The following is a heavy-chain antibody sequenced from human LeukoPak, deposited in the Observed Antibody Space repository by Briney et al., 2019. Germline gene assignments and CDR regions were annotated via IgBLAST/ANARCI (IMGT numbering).Heavy chain of an antibody. D-gene: IGHD3-22*01. CDR1: GFTFSSYS. Sequence: PGGSLRLSCAASGFTFSSYSMNWVRQAPGKGLEWVSSISSSSSYIYYADSVKGRFTISRDNAKNSLYLQMNSLRAEDTAVYYCARDRNYYDSSGPQEGAFDIWGRGTMVTVSS. V-gene: IGHV3-21*01. J-gene: IGHJ3*02. CDR2: ISSSSSYI. CDR3: ARDRNYYDSSGPQEGAFDI.